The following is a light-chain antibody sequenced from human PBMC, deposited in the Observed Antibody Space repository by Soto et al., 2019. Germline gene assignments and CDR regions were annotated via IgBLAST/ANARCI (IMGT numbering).Light chain of an antibody. J-gene: IGLJ2*01. CDR1: NNDVGRYDY. CDR3: ASYTRRTTVV. CDR2: DVT. Sequence: QSALTQPASVSGSPGQSVTISCPGTNNDVGRYDYVSWYQQRPGRPPTLVIYDVTYRPSGVSHRFSGSKSGNTASLTISGLQAEDEGDYYCASYTRRTTVVFGEGTKLTVL. V-gene: IGLV2-14*01.